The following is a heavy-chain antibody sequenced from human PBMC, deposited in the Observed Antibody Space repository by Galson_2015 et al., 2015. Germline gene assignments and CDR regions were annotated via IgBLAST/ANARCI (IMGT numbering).Heavy chain of an antibody. Sequence: SETLSLTCAVYGGSFSGYYWSRIRQPPGKGLEWIGEINHSGSTNYNPSLKSRVTISVDTSKNQFSLKLSSVTAADTAVYYCARRLLNCSSTSCYFQTLGAFDIWGQGTMVTVSS. V-gene: IGHV4-34*01. CDR1: GGSFSGYY. CDR2: INHSGST. D-gene: IGHD2-2*01. J-gene: IGHJ3*02. CDR3: ARRLLNCSSTSCYFQTLGAFDI.